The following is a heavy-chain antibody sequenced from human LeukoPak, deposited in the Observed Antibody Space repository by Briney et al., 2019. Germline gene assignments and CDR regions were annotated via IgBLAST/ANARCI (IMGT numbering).Heavy chain of an antibody. CDR1: GGSISSYY. J-gene: IGHJ6*02. V-gene: IGHV4-59*12. CDR3: AARGMNYYYYGMDV. Sequence: SETLSLTCTVSGGSISSYYWSWIRQPPGKGLEWIGYIYYSGSTNYNPSLKSRVTISVDTSKNQFSLKLNSVTAADTAVYYCAARGMNYYYYGMDVWGQGTTVTVSS. CDR2: IYYSGST.